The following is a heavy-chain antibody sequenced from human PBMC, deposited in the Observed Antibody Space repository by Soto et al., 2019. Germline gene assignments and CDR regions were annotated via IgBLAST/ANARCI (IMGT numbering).Heavy chain of an antibody. J-gene: IGHJ4*02. V-gene: IGHV1-3*01. Sequence: ASVKVSCKASGYTFTRYPIHWVRQAPGQGLEWMGWLNPANGDTGYSQNFQGRVTITRDTSASTAYMEMNSLRSEDTAVYYCARKDYYGSGIYFFDSWGKGTQVTVSS. CDR3: ARKDYYGSGIYFFDS. D-gene: IGHD3-10*01. CDR2: LNPANGDT. CDR1: GYTFTRYP.